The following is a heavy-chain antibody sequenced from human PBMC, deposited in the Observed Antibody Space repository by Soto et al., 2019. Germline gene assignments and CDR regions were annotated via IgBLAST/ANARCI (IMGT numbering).Heavy chain of an antibody. Sequence: QVQLVQSGAEVKKPGASVKVSCKASGYTFTTYGISWVRQAPGQGLGWMGWISGYNGNTNNAQKLQGRVTMTTDTSTSTAYMELRSLRSDDTAVYYCARVGWSIAAKDALDIWGQGTKVTVSS. J-gene: IGHJ3*02. CDR2: ISGYNGNT. V-gene: IGHV1-18*01. CDR3: ARVGWSIAAKDALDI. CDR1: GYTFTTYG. D-gene: IGHD6-6*01.